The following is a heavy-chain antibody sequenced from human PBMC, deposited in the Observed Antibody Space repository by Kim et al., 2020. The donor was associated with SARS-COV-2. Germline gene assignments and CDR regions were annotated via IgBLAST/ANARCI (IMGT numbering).Heavy chain of an antibody. Sequence: GGSLRLSCEASGFTFSNYNMHWVRQAPGKGLEWVSSILSSSHHIYYADSVKGRFTISRDNANSSVYLEMKSLGVEDTAVYYCARDSDYSKDWYPTHNGMDVWGPGTPVIVSS. D-gene: IGHD4-4*01. CDR1: GFTFSNYN. CDR3: ARDSDYSKDWYPTHNGMDV. J-gene: IGHJ6*02. V-gene: IGHV3-21*06. CDR2: ILSSSHHI.